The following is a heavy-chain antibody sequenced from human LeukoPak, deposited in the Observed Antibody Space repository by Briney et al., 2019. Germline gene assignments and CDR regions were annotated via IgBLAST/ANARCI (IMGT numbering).Heavy chain of an antibody. CDR2: ISSSSSYI. CDR1: GFTFSSYS. J-gene: IGHJ5*02. Sequence: GGSLRLSCAAPGFTFSSYSMNWVRQAPGKGLEWVSSISSSSSYIYYADSVKGRFTISRDNAKNSLYLQMNSLRAEDTAVYYCAREAGGWFDPWGQGTLVTVSS. V-gene: IGHV3-21*01. CDR3: AREAGGWFDP. D-gene: IGHD3-10*01.